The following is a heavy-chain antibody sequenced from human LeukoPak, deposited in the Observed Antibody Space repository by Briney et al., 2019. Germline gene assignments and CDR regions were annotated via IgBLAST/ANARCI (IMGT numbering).Heavy chain of an antibody. J-gene: IGHJ5*01. Sequence: SVKVSCKASGGTFSSYAISWVRQAPGQGLEWMGRIIPIFGAANYAQKFQGRVTITTDESTSTAYMELSSLRSEDTAVYYCARDPRGGSLNWFDPWGQGTLVTVSS. D-gene: IGHD1-26*01. CDR2: IIPIFGAA. CDR1: GGTFSSYA. CDR3: ARDPRGGSLNWFDP. V-gene: IGHV1-69*05.